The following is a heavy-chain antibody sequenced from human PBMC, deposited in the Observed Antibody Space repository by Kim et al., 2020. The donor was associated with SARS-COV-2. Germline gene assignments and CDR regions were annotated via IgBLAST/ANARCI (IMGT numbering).Heavy chain of an antibody. CDR1: GYTFTSYG. CDR3: ARVVTIFVRDDAFDI. V-gene: IGHV1-18*01. CDR2: ISAYNGNT. D-gene: IGHD3-3*01. Sequence: ASVKVSCKASGYTFTSYGISWVRQAPGQGLEWMGWISAYNGNTNYAQKLQGRVTMTTDTSTSTAYMELRSLRSDDTAVYYCARVVTIFVRDDAFDIWGQGTMVTVSS. J-gene: IGHJ3*02.